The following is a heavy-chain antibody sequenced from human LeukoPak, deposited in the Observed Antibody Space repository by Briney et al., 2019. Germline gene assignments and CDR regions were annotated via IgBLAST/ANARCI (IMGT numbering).Heavy chain of an antibody. CDR3: ARDYYYDTSGYYKMDY. J-gene: IGHJ4*02. D-gene: IGHD3-22*01. V-gene: IGHV1-18*01. Sequence: ASVKVSCKASGYTFTNYGISWVRQAPGQGLEWMGWISAYNGNTNCAQNVQGRVTMTTDTSTSTAYMELRSLISDDTAVYYCARDYYYDTSGYYKMDYWGQGTLVTVSS. CDR1: GYTFTNYG. CDR2: ISAYNGNT.